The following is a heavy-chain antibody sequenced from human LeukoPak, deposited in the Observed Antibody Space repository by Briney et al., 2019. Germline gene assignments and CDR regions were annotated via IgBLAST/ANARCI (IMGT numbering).Heavy chain of an antibody. CDR1: GGSLSSGRYY. CDR3: ARDQRLTSCGGDCFPAN. J-gene: IGHJ4*02. D-gene: IGHD2-21*02. Sequence: SQTLSLTCTVSGGSLSSGRYYTSWIRQPAGKALEWIGRIYTSGSTDYNPSLKGRVTISVDTSRNQFSLRLTSVTAADTAVYYCARDQRLTSCGGDCFPANWGQGTLVTVSS. V-gene: IGHV4-61*02. CDR2: IYTSGST.